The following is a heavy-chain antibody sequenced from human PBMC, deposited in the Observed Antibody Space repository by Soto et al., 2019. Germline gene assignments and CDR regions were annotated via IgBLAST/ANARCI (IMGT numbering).Heavy chain of an antibody. J-gene: IGHJ4*02. CDR3: AKEKYRIFDY. D-gene: IGHD2-2*02. V-gene: IGHV3-43*01. CDR2: ITWDGGSS. Sequence: VGSLRLASAVYALTFDDHTMHWVRQMQGRGLEWVSLITWDGGSSFYADSVKGRFTISRDNSKNFVYLQMNSLRAEYTALYFCAKEKYRIFDYWGQGAQVTVSS. CDR1: ALTFDDHT.